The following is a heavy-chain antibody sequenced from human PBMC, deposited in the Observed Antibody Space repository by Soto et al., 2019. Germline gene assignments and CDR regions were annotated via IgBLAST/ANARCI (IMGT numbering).Heavy chain of an antibody. CDR3: AIVVPAAIRGNWFDP. CDR2: IYHSGST. CDR1: GGSISSSNW. Sequence: SETLSLTCAGSGGSISSSNWWSWVRQPPGKGLEWIGEIYHSGSTNYNPSLKSRVTISVDKSKNQFSLKLSSVTAADTAVYYCAIVVPAAIRGNWFDPWGKGTLVTVSS. D-gene: IGHD2-2*01. V-gene: IGHV4-4*02. J-gene: IGHJ5*02.